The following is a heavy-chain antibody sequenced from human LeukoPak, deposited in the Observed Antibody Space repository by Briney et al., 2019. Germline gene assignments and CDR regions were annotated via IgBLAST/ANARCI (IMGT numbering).Heavy chain of an antibody. J-gene: IGHJ4*02. Sequence: SETLSLTCTVSGGAISSSSYYWSWIRQPPGKGLEWIGYIYYSGSTNYNPSLKSRVTISVDTSKNQFSLKLSSVTAADTAVYYCARGVMVRGVSNDYWGQGTLVTVSS. CDR1: GGAISSSSYY. CDR3: ARGVMVRGVSNDY. D-gene: IGHD3-10*01. V-gene: IGHV4-61*01. CDR2: IYYSGST.